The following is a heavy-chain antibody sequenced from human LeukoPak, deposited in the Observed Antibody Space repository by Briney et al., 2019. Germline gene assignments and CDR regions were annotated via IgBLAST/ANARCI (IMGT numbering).Heavy chain of an antibody. D-gene: IGHD6-13*01. V-gene: IGHV3-30*18. CDR3: AKDRGSSWYYFDY. Sequence: GGSLRLSCAASGFTFRKYNMNWVRQAPGKGLEWVAVISYDGSNKYYADSVKGRFTISRDNSKNTLYLQMNSLRAEDTAVYYCAKDRGSSWYYFDYWGQGTLVTVSS. CDR1: GFTFRKYN. J-gene: IGHJ4*02. CDR2: ISYDGSNK.